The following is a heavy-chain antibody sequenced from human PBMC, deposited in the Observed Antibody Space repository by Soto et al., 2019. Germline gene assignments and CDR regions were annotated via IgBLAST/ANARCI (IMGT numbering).Heavy chain of an antibody. CDR2: ISYDGSNK. J-gene: IGHJ6*02. Sequence: PGGSMRLSCAASGFTFSSYAMHWVRQAPGKGLEWVAVISYDGSNKYYADSVKGRFTISRDNSKNTLYLQMNSLRAEDTAVYYCARDKGIQLWLIYYYYGMDVWGQGTTVTVSS. D-gene: IGHD5-18*01. CDR1: GFTFSSYA. V-gene: IGHV3-30-3*01. CDR3: ARDKGIQLWLIYYYYGMDV.